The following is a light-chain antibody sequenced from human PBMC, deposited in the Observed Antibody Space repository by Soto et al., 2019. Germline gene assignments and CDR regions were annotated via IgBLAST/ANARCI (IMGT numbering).Light chain of an antibody. J-gene: IGKJ1*01. CDR2: ATS. CDR1: QSVSSSY. Sequence: EIVFTQSPGTLSLSPGERSTLSCSASQSVSSSYLAWYQQTPGQAPRLIIYATSRRDTGIPDRFSGSGAGTEFTLTISRLEPEDVEVYYCQQYGSRRGTFGQGTKVDIK. CDR3: QQYGSRRGT. V-gene: IGKV3-20*01.